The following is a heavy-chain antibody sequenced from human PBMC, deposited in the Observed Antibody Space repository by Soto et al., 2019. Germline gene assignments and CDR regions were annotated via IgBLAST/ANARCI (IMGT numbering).Heavy chain of an antibody. CDR1: GGSISTYY. J-gene: IGHJ4*02. D-gene: IGHD3-16*01. CDR3: ARSQRGRTAFTFDY. Sequence: SETLSLTCTVSGGSISTYYWSWIRQPPGKGLEWIGYIYYSGTTNYNSYLKSRLSLSVDMSKNQFSLKLASVTAADTAVYFCARSQRGRTAFTFDYWGQGALVTVSS. CDR2: IYYSGTT. V-gene: IGHV4-59*01.